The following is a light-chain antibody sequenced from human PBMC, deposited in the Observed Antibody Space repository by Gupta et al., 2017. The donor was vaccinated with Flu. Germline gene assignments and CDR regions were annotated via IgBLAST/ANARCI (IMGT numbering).Light chain of an antibody. V-gene: IGKV3-15*01. CDR3: QQYRQLTL. Sequence: SCRARESVSGNLAWYQRKPGQPPRLVIHGASNRAAGVPARLSGSGLGRDFTPTISSVQSEDSAVYDCQQYRQLTLFGQGTRVEIK. J-gene: IGKJ2*01. CDR1: ESVSGN. CDR2: GAS.